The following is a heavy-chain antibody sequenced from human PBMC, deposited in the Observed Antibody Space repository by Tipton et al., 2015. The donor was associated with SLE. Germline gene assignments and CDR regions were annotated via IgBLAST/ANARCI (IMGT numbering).Heavy chain of an antibody. CDR3: ATVDYFDSGDAFDF. CDR1: GGSISSGYYY. D-gene: IGHD3-22*01. J-gene: IGHJ3*01. Sequence: TLSLTCTVSGGSISSGYYYWSWIRQPPGKGLEWIGYIYYSGSTNYDPSLKSRVTISVDTSKNQFSLKLNSVTAADTAVYYCATVDYFDSGDAFDFWGHGSMATVSS. CDR2: IYYSGST. V-gene: IGHV4-30-4*01.